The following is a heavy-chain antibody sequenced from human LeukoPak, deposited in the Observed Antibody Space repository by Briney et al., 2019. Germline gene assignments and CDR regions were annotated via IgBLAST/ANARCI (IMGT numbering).Heavy chain of an antibody. CDR1: GGSIGSGSYY. J-gene: IGHJ4*02. D-gene: IGHD3-16*01. CDR2: IYTSGST. Sequence: PSQTLSLTCTVSGGSIGSGSYYWSWIRQPAGKGLEWIGRIYTSGSTNYNPSLKSRVTISIDTSKNHFSLKLSSVTAADTAVYYCARDNDSRDPPHFDYWGQGTLVTVSS. CDR3: ARDNDSRDPPHFDY. V-gene: IGHV4-61*02.